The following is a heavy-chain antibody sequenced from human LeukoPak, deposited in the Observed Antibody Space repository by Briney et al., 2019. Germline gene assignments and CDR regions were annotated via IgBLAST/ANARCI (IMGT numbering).Heavy chain of an antibody. J-gene: IGHJ4*02. CDR3: ARSYYYGSGSYSGFGY. Sequence: PSETLSLTCTVSGGSISSYFWSWIRQPPGKGLEWIGYIYYSGSTNYNYNPSLKSRVTLSVDTSKNHFSLKLSSVTAADTAVYYCARSYYYGSGSYSGFGYWGQGTLVTVSS. V-gene: IGHV4-59*01. CDR1: GGSISSYF. CDR2: IYYSGST. D-gene: IGHD3-10*01.